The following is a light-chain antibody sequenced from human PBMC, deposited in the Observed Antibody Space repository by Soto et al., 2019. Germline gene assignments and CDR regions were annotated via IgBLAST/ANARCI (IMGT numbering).Light chain of an antibody. J-gene: IGKJ1*01. Sequence: IQMTQSPSTLSASLGDRVTITCRASQSVSDWLAWYQQKPGKAPKLLVYDASTLQSGVASRFSGSGSGTEFTLIISGLQPDDSATYYCQQYTSYSFGQGTKVDIK. CDR1: QSVSDW. CDR3: QQYTSYS. V-gene: IGKV1-5*01. CDR2: DAS.